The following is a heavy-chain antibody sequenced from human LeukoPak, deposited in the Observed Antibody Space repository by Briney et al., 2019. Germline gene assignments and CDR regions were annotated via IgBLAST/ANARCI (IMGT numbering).Heavy chain of an antibody. Sequence: TSETLSLTCTVSGDSVSSYHWSWIRQPPGKGLEWIGYIYYSGSTNYNPSLKSRVTISVDTSKNQFSLKLSSVTAADTAVYYCARDGYSYGSFDPWGQGTLVTVSS. CDR3: ARDGYSYGSFDP. CDR1: GDSVSSYH. J-gene: IGHJ5*02. CDR2: IYYSGST. V-gene: IGHV4-59*02. D-gene: IGHD5-18*01.